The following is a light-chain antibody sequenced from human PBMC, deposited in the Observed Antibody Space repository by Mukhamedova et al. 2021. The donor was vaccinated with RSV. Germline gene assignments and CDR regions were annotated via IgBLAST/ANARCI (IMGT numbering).Light chain of an antibody. V-gene: IGKV1-39*01. CDR1: QSINNY. CDR3: QQTYNT. CDR2: AAS. J-gene: IGKJ4*01. Sequence: RVTITCRASQSINNYLNWYQQKPGKAPKLLIYAASSLQSGVSLRFSGSGSGTDFTLTISSLQPEDFATYYCQQTYNTFGGGTKVE.